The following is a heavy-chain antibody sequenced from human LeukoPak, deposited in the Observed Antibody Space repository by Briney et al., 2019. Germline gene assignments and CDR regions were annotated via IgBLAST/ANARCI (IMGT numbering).Heavy chain of an antibody. CDR3: ARHRAGYHLDW. J-gene: IGHJ4*02. Sequence: SETLSLTCTVSGASINSSGYYWGGIRKPPGKGLEWIGSHYYSGSTYYNPSLKSRVTISVDTSKNHFSLKLNSVTAADTAVYYCARHRAGYHLDWWGQGTLVTVSS. D-gene: IGHD3-9*01. V-gene: IGHV4-39*01. CDR2: HYYSGST. CDR1: GASINSSGYY.